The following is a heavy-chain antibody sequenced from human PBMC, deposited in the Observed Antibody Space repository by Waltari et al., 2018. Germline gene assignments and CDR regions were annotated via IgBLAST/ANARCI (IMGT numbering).Heavy chain of an antibody. CDR3: ALPKSPHESRSPFDY. CDR2: IIPIFGTA. J-gene: IGHJ4*02. CDR1: GGTFSSYA. V-gene: IGHV1-69*05. Sequence: QVQLVQSGAEVKKPGSSVKVSCKASGGTFSSYANRRVRQAPGQGLEWMGGIIPIFGTANYAQKFQGRVTITTDESTSTAYMELSSLRSEDTAVYYCALPKSPHESRSPFDYWGQGTLVTVSS. D-gene: IGHD4-17*01.